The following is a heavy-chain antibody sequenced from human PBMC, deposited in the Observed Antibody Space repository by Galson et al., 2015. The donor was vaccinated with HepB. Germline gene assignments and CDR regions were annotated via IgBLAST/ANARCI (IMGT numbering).Heavy chain of an antibody. J-gene: IGHJ4*02. V-gene: IGHV1-69*13. D-gene: IGHD5-18*01. Sequence: SVKVSCKASGGTFSSYAISWVRQAPGQGLEWMGGIIPIFGTANYAQKFQGRVTITADESTSTAYMELSSLRSEDTAVYYCARTLDNTAMVNYDYWGQGTLVTVSS. CDR1: GGTFSSYA. CDR2: IIPIFGTA. CDR3: ARTLDNTAMVNYDY.